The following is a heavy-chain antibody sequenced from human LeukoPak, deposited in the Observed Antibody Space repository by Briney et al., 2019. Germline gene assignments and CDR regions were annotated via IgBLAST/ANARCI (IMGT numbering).Heavy chain of an antibody. Sequence: PGGSLRLACAVSGFTFSSYAMTWVRQAPGKGLEWVSGISASGDSTVYADSVKGRFTISRDNSKNTLYLQVSNLRAEDTAVYYCAKDSRRFDDWGQGTLVTVSS. CDR3: AKDSRRFDD. CDR1: GFTFSSYA. CDR2: ISASGDST. J-gene: IGHJ4*02. V-gene: IGHV3-23*01.